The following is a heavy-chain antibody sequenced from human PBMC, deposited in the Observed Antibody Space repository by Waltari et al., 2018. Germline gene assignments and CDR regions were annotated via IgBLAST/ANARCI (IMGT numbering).Heavy chain of an antibody. CDR2: ISSSSSYI. D-gene: IGHD1-26*01. J-gene: IGHJ4*02. CDR1: GFTFSSYS. V-gene: IGHV3-21*01. CDR3: ARDPRGGTSY. Sequence: EVQLVESGGGLVKPGGSLRLSCAASGFTFSSYSMNWVRQAPGKGLEWVSSISSSSSYIYYADSVKGRFTISSDNAKNSLYLQMNSLRAEDTAVYYCARDPRGGTSYWGQGTLVTVSS.